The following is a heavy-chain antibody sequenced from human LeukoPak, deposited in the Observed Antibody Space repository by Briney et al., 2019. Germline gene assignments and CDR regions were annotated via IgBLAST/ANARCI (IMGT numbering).Heavy chain of an antibody. CDR2: ITTNGAST. J-gene: IGHJ5*02. Sequence: PGGSLRLSCAASGFIFSDYYMTWIRQAPGKGLEWISYITTNGASTYYATSVKGRFTMSRDNVKKSVSLYMNNLRADDTAIYHCARVLLRAALTYWFATWGQGTLVTVSS. CDR3: ARVLLRAALTYWFAT. CDR1: GFIFSDYY. V-gene: IGHV3-11*01. D-gene: IGHD3-22*01.